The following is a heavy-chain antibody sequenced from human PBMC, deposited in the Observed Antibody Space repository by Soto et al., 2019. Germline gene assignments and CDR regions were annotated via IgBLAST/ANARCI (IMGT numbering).Heavy chain of an antibody. CDR1: GFTFSSYN. J-gene: IGHJ4*02. V-gene: IGHV3-30-3*01. CDR3: ARDGYNRGGFDY. CDR2: ISFDGANK. D-gene: IGHD3-10*01. Sequence: ASGFTFSSYNMHWVRQAPGEGLEWVAVISFDGANKFYADSVKGRFTISRDISRDTLYLQMSSLRDEDTAIYYCARDGYNRGGFDYWGQGTLVTVSS.